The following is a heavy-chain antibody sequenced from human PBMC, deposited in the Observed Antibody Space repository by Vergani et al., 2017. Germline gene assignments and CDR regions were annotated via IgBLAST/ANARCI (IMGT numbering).Heavy chain of an antibody. V-gene: IGHV4-38-2*01. CDR1: GYYISRGSY. CDR2: IFHSGTT. Sequence: QVQLQESGPGLVKPSETLSLTCAVSGYYISRGSYWAWIRQPPGKGLEWIGSIFHSGTTHYNPSIESLVTISVDTSRNQFSLGLSSVTAADTAVYYCARHNLWGDSQTGIDFWGLGTLVIVSS. CDR3: ARHNLWGDSQTGIDF. J-gene: IGHJ4*02. D-gene: IGHD2-21*02.